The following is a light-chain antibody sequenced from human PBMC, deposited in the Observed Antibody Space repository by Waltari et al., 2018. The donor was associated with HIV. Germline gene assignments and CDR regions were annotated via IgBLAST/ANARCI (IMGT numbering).Light chain of an antibody. J-gene: IGLJ3*02. Sequence: QSVFTQPPSVSAAPGQKVIISCSGRSSNIQTNYVSWYQPLPGTAPKLLIYDNDTRPSGIPGRFSASKSDTSATLVIAGLQTGDEADYYCGTWDSSLTIAVFGGGTKLTVL. CDR3: GTWDSSLTIAV. V-gene: IGLV1-51*01. CDR2: DND. CDR1: SSNIQTNY.